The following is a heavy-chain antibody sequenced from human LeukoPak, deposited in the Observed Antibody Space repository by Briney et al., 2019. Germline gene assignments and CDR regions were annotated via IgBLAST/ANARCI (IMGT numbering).Heavy chain of an antibody. CDR3: ARAYLWFGERLDWFDP. CDR1: GYTFPGYF. D-gene: IGHD3-10*01. Sequence: ASVKVSCKASGYTFPGYFMHWVRQAPGQGLEWMGRINPNSGGTNYAQKFQGRVTMTRDTSISTAYMELSRLRSDDTAVYYCARAYLWFGERLDWFDPWGQGTLVTVSS. V-gene: IGHV1-2*02. CDR2: INPNSGGT. J-gene: IGHJ5*02.